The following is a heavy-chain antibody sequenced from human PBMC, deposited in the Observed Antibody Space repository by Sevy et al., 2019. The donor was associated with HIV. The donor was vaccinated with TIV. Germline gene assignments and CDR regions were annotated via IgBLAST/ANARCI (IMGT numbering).Heavy chain of an antibody. CDR1: GFTFSSYE. CDR2: ISSSGSTI. J-gene: IGHJ6*02. D-gene: IGHD6-19*01. V-gene: IGHV3-48*03. Sequence: GGSLRLSCAASGFTFSSYEMNWVRQAPGKGLEWVSYISSSGSTIYYADSVKGRFTISRDKAKNSLYLQMNSLRAEDTAVYYCARVGIAVAGTYYYYYYGMDVWGQGTTVTVSS. CDR3: ARVGIAVAGTYYYYYYGMDV.